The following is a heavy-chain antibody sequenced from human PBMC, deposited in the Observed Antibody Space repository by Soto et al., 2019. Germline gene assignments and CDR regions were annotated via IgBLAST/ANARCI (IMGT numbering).Heavy chain of an antibody. CDR1: GFTFSSYA. CDR2: ISGSGGST. Sequence: EVQLLESGGGLVQPGGSLRLSCAASGFTFSSYAMSWVRQAPGKGLEWVSAISGSGGSTYYADSVKGRFTISRDNSKNTLYLQMNSLRAEDTAVYYCANSRHYYYYMDVWGKGTTVTVSS. J-gene: IGHJ6*03. V-gene: IGHV3-23*01. CDR3: ANSRHYYYYMDV.